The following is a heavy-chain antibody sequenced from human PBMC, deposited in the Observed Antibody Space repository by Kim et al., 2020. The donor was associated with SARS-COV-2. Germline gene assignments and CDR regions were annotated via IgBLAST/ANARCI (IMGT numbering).Heavy chain of an antibody. CDR1: GLTFSDHS. CDR2: ISYNVI. Sequence: GGSLRLSCVVSGLTFSDHSMNWVRQAPGKGPEWLSYISYNVITYAESVRGRFTISRDDAKNSLFLKMDSLRDDDTAVYYCARDRDWAFDYWGRGVHVTVSS. J-gene: IGHJ4*01. CDR3: ARDRDWAFDY. D-gene: IGHD3-9*01. V-gene: IGHV3-48*02.